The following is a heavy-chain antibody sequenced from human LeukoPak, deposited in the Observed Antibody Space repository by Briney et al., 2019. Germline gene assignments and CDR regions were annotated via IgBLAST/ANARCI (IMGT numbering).Heavy chain of an antibody. Sequence: ASVKVSCKASGYTFTGYFMHWMRQAPGQGLEWMAWINPNSGATNYAPKFQGRVALTRDTSITTAYMELSRLRSDDTAVYYCAREMVFLPPTFDYWGQGTLVTVSS. J-gene: IGHJ4*02. V-gene: IGHV1-2*02. CDR1: GYTFTGYF. CDR3: AREMVFLPPTFDY. CDR2: INPNSGAT. D-gene: IGHD3-10*01.